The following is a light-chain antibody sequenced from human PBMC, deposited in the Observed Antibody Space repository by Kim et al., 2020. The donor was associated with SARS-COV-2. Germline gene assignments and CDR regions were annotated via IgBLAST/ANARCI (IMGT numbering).Light chain of an antibody. CDR3: QQADSFPYT. J-gene: IGKJ2*01. CDR2: AAS. CDR1: QCFAPL. V-gene: IGKV1-12*01. Sequence: SASVGHIVTLSCRASQCFAPLLAWSQQKPGRAPNLLISAASTLQSGVPPSFRGSGSGTDFTLTISSLQSEDSATFSCQQADSFPYTFGQGTDLHI.